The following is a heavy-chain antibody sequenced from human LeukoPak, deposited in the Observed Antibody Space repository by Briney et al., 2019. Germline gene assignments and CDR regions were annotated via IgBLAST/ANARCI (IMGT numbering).Heavy chain of an antibody. CDR3: ARRITGYSYGPTTRSAFDI. CDR2: IYHSGSP. Sequence: SETLSLTCAVSGGSISSNNWWGWVRQPPGKGLEWIGEIYHSGSPNYNPSLKSRVTISVDKSRNHFSLNLSSVTAADTAVYYCARRITGYSYGPTTRSAFDIWGQGTMVTVSS. V-gene: IGHV4-4*02. CDR1: GGSISSNNW. J-gene: IGHJ3*02. D-gene: IGHD5-18*01.